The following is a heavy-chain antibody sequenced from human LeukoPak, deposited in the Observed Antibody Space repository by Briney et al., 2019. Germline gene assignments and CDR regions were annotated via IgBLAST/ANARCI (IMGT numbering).Heavy chain of an antibody. CDR2: ISGSGGST. J-gene: IGHJ5*02. CDR1: GFTFSSYA. V-gene: IGHV3-23*01. Sequence: GGSLRLSYAASGFTFSSYAVSWVRQASGKGLEWVSAISGSGGSTYYADSVKGRFTISRDNSKNTLYLQMNSLRAEDTAVYYCAKDGEIVGAVNWFDPWGQGTLVTVSS. CDR3: AKDGEIVGAVNWFDP. D-gene: IGHD1-26*01.